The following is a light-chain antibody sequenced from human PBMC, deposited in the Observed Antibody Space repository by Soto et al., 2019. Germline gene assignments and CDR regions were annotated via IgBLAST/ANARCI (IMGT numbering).Light chain of an antibody. Sequence: DIPMTPPTSSLSASVGDRATITCRASQSISSYLYWYQQKPGKAPKLLSYAAYSLQSGVPSRFSGGASGTDFTLSISRPAPEDFATYYCQESYCTPGSFDQGSTVEIK. CDR3: QESYCTPGS. J-gene: IGKJ1*01. CDR1: QSISSY. V-gene: IGKV1-39*01. CDR2: AAY.